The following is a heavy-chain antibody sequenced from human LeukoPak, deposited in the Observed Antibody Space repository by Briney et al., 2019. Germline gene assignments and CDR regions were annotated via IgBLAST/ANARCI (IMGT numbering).Heavy chain of an antibody. CDR2: ISAIGGST. V-gene: IGHV3-23*01. CDR1: GFTFSSYA. D-gene: IGHD3-16*01. Sequence: GGSLRLSCAASGFTFSSYAMSWVRQAPGKGLEWVSVISAIGGSTYYADSVKGRFTISRDNSKNTLYLRMNSLRADDTAVYYCAKEGPGGGGYFDDWGQGTLVTVSS. J-gene: IGHJ4*02. CDR3: AKEGPGGGGYFDD.